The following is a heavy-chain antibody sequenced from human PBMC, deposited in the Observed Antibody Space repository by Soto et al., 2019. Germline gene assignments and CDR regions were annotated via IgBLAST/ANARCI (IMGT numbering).Heavy chain of an antibody. J-gene: IGHJ6*02. CDR1: GGTFSSYA. Sequence: ASVKVSCKASGGTFSSYAISWVRQAPGQGLEWMGGIIPIFGTANYAQKFQGRVTITADESTSTAYMELSSLRSEDTAVYYCASGLLRTFYYYYGMDVWGQGTTVTVSS. D-gene: IGHD1-26*01. CDR3: ASGLLRTFYYYYGMDV. CDR2: IIPIFGTA. V-gene: IGHV1-69*13.